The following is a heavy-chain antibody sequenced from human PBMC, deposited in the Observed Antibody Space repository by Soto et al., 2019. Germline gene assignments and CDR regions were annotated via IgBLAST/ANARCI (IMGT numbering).Heavy chain of an antibody. Sequence: SVKVSCKASGGTFSSYAISWVRQAPGQGLEWMGGIIPIFGTANYAQKFQGRVTITADESTSTAYMELSSLRSEDTAVYYCARVLPGYYCWFDPRGQGTLVTGSS. CDR2: IIPIFGTA. D-gene: IGHD3-9*01. CDR1: GGTFSSYA. J-gene: IGHJ5*02. CDR3: ARVLPGYYCWFDP. V-gene: IGHV1-69*13.